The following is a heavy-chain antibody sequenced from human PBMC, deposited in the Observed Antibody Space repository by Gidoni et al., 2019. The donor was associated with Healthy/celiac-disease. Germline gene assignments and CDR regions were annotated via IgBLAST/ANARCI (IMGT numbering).Heavy chain of an antibody. CDR1: GFTCGDYA. D-gene: IGHD6-19*01. CDR2: IRSKAYGGTT. V-gene: IGHV3-49*03. Sequence: EVQLVESGGGLVQPGRSLRISCTVSGFTCGDYAMSWFRQAPGKGLEWVGFIRSKAYGGTTEYAASVKGRFTISRDDSKSIAYLQMNSLKTEDTAVYYCTREGEQWLVRGWFDPWGQGTLVTVSS. CDR3: TREGEQWLVRGWFDP. J-gene: IGHJ5*02.